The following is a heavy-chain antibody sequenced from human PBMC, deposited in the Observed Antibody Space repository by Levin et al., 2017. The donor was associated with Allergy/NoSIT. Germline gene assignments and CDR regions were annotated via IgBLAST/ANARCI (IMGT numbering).Heavy chain of an antibody. Sequence: SETLSLTCVVYGMSFSNYYWNWIRQPPGKGLEWIGEINHSGSTNYNPSLKSRVTTSVDRSKNQISLQLTSVTAADTAVYYCARGRALYPDSSGFYCDGLDVWAQGTTVTVSS. CDR2: INHSGST. J-gene: IGHJ6*02. D-gene: IGHD3-22*01. CDR1: GMSFSNYY. V-gene: IGHV4-34*01. CDR3: ARGRALYPDSSGFYCDGLDV.